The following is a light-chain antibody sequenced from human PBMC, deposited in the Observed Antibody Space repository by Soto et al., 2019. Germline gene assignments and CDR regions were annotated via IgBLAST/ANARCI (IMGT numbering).Light chain of an antibody. CDR1: QSVLYGPNNKNS. J-gene: IGKJ3*01. CDR2: CAS. CDR3: QYRGT. V-gene: IGKV4-1*01. Sequence: DIVLTQSPDSLAVSLGERATINCKSSQSVLYGPNNKNSLAWYQQKPGQPPKLLIYCASTRESGVPDRFSGSGSGTDFTLTISSLQAEDVAVYYCQYRGTFGPGTKVNV.